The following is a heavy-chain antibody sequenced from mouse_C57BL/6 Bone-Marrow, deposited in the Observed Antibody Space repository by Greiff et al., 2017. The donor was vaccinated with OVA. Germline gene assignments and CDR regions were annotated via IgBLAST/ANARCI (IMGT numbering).Heavy chain of an antibody. D-gene: IGHD1-1*01. CDR3: ARLGIYYYGSSYVMDY. J-gene: IGHJ4*01. V-gene: IGHV1-78*01. CDR2: IYPRDGST. Sequence: QVQLQQSDAELVKPGASVKISCKVSGYTFTDHTIHWMKQRPEQGLEWIGYIYPRDGSTKYNEKFKGKATLTADKSSNTAYMQLNSLTSEDSAVYFCARLGIYYYGSSYVMDYWGQGTSVTVSS. CDR1: GYTFTDHT.